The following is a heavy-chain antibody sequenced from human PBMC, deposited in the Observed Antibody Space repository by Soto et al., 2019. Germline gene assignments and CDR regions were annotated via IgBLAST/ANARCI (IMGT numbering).Heavy chain of an antibody. CDR3: ARDQWTWELNKWFVP. CDR1: GFSVSSAY. Sequence: GGSLRLSCAVSGFSVSSAYMSWVRLAPGKGLEWVSVIYDGGDTYYADSVKGRFSISRDNSKNTLYLQMNSLRAEDTAVYYCARDQWTWELNKWFVPWGQGTLVTVSS. CDR2: IYDGGDT. V-gene: IGHV3-66*01. J-gene: IGHJ5*02. D-gene: IGHD3-10*01.